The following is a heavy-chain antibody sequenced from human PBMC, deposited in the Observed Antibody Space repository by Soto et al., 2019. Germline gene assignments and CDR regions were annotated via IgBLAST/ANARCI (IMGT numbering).Heavy chain of an antibody. Sequence: PGKGLEWVSIIYSGGSTYYADSVKGRFTISRDTSRNTLYLQMSSLRVEDTAVYYCARDIPLFSFSYQRGNYLAYWGHGAPVTVSS. D-gene: IGHD3-16*02. CDR3: ARDIPLFSFSYQRGNYLAY. J-gene: IGHJ4*01. CDR2: IYSGGST. V-gene: IGHV3-66*01.